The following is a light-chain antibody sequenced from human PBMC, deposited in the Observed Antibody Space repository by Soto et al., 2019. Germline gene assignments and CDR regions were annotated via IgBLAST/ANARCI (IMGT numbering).Light chain of an antibody. Sequence: QSALTQPRSVSGSPGQSVTISCTGTSSDVGAYNYVSWYQQHPGKTPKLMIYDVTNRPSGVPDRFSGSKSGNTASPTISGLQAEDEADYYCCSYAGSYTLVFGGGTKLTVL. CDR2: DVT. V-gene: IGLV2-11*01. J-gene: IGLJ2*01. CDR1: SSDVGAYNY. CDR3: CSYAGSYTLV.